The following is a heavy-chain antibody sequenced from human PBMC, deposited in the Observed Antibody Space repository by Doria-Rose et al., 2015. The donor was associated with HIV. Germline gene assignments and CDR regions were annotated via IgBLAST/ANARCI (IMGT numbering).Heavy chain of an antibody. D-gene: IGHD4-17*01. CDR1: QFSFNNYG. V-gene: IGHV3-30*02. CDR3: AKDAYTRLFYGDPDY. Sequence: QVQLVQSGGGVVKPGGSLRLSCQASQFSFNNYGMHWVRQALGQGLEWVASIRYDGSDKYYAGSVKGRFTISRDNSKNTLYLQMNSLRTEDTAIYYCAKDAYTRLFYGDPDYWGQGTRGNVSS. CDR2: IRYDGSDK. J-gene: IGHJ4*02.